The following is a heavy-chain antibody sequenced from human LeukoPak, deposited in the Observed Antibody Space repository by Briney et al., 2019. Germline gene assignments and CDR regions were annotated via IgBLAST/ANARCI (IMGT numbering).Heavy chain of an antibody. Sequence: GGSLRLSCAASGFTFSSYAMSWVRQAPGKGLEWVSAISGSGGSTYYADSVKGRFTISRDNSKNTLYLQMNSLRAEDTAVYYCARRAYYYDSSGYYNDYWGRGALVTVSS. CDR2: ISGSGGST. J-gene: IGHJ4*02. CDR3: ARRAYYYDSSGYYNDY. V-gene: IGHV3-23*01. CDR1: GFTFSSYA. D-gene: IGHD3-22*01.